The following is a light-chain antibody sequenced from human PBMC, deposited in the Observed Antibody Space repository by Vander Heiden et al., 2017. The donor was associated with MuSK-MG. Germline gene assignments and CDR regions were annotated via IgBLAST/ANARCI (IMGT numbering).Light chain of an antibody. CDR1: SSDVGGYNY. J-gene: IGLJ2*01. V-gene: IGLV2-14*01. CDR3: SAETSSSTHVV. CDR2: DVS. Sequence: QSALTQPASVSGSPGQSITISCTGTSSDVGGYNYVSGYQQHTGKAPKLMIYDVSNRPTGVSNRFSGSKSGNTATMTITGLQAEDEADYYWSAETSSSTHVVFGGGTKLTVL.